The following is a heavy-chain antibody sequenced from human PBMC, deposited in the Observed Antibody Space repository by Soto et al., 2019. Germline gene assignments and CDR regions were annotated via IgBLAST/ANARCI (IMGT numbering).Heavy chain of an antibody. CDR2: VSGSGGST. D-gene: IGHD1-7*01. CDR1: EFTFSGYP. Sequence: PGGSLRLSCAASEFTFSGYPMSWVRQAPGRGLEWVSAVSGSGGSTYYADSVKGRFTISRDNSKNTLYLQMNSLRAEDTAVYYCAKTRRNNWNYVGPANAFDIWGQGTMVTVSS. CDR3: AKTRRNNWNYVGPANAFDI. J-gene: IGHJ3*02. V-gene: IGHV3-23*01.